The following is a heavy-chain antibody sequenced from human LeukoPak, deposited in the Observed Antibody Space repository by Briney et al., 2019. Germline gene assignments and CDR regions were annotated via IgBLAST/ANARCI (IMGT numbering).Heavy chain of an antibody. CDR2: IYTSGST. D-gene: IGHD2-15*01. CDR1: GGSIIDYY. V-gene: IGHV4-4*07. Sequence: SETLSLICTVSGGSIIDYYGSWTRQPAAKGLEWIGRIYTSGSTNYNASLKSRVTLSVATSKNQFSLKLSTVTAADTAVYYCARDRDTLSLFYMELWREGPRDTVSS. CDR3: ARDRDTLSLFYMEL. J-gene: IGHJ6*03.